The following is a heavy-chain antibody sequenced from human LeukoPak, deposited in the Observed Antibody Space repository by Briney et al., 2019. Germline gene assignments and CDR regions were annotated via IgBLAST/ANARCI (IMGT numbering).Heavy chain of an antibody. CDR2: ISSSSSTI. CDR3: APGNWFDP. CDR1: EFSVGSNY. J-gene: IGHJ5*02. Sequence: GGSLRLSCAASEFSVGSNYMTWVRQAPGKGLEWVSYISSSSSTIYYADSVKGRFTISRDNAKNSLYLQMNSLRAEDTAVYYCAPGNWFDPWGQGTLVTASS. D-gene: IGHD3-10*01. V-gene: IGHV3-48*01.